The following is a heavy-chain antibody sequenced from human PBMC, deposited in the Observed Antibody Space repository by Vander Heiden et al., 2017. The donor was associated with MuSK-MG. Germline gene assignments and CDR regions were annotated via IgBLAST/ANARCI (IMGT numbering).Heavy chain of an antibody. D-gene: IGHD3-22*01. CDR2: KSYDGSNK. Sequence: QVQLVESGGGVVQPGRSLRPPCAASGFTFSRHAMHWVRQAPGKGLEWLAIKSYDGSNKYYADSVKGRFTITRDNAKNALYLQMNSLRAEDTAVYYCARDRGGITMIVVVIPDFDYWGQGTLVTVSS. CDR1: GFTFSRHA. J-gene: IGHJ4*02. V-gene: IGHV3-30*04. CDR3: ARDRGGITMIVVVIPDFDY.